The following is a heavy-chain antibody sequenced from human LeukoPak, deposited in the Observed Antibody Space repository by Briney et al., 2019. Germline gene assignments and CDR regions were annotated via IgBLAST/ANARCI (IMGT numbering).Heavy chain of an antibody. D-gene: IGHD6-19*01. Sequence: GGSLRLSCAASGFTFSSYAMSWVRQAPGRGLEWVSAISGSGGSTYYADSVKGRFSISRDNSKNTLYLHMKSLTAEDTAVYYCAKELYGWYYDYWGQGTLVTVSS. CDR1: GFTFSSYA. CDR3: AKELYGWYYDY. V-gene: IGHV3-23*01. CDR2: ISGSGGST. J-gene: IGHJ4*02.